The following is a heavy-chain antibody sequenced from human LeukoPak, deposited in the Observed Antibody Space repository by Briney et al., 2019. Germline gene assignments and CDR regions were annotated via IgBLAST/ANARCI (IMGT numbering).Heavy chain of an antibody. CDR1: GGSISSYY. Sequence: SETLSLTCTVSGGSISSYYWSWIRQPPGKGLEWIGYIYYSGSSNYNPSLKSRVTISVDTSKNQFSLKLSSVTAADTAVYYCARGRIAGAGFAFDIWGQGTMVTVSS. J-gene: IGHJ3*02. V-gene: IGHV4-59*01. D-gene: IGHD6-19*01. CDR3: ARGRIAGAGFAFDI. CDR2: IYYSGSS.